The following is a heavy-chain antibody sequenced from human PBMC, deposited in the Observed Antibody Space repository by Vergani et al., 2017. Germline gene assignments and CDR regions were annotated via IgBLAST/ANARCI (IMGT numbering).Heavy chain of an antibody. J-gene: IGHJ6*02. CDR1: GFTFDDYA. V-gene: IGHV3-9*01. CDR2: ISWNSGSI. Sequence: EVQLVESGGGLVQPGRSLRLSCAASGFTFDDYAMHWVRQAPGKGLEWVSGISWNSGSIGYADSVKGRFTISRDNAKNSLYLQMNSLRAEDTAVYYCAREYVVVVPAALHKYYYYYGMDVWGQGTTVTVSS. D-gene: IGHD2-2*01. CDR3: AREYVVVVPAALHKYYYYYGMDV.